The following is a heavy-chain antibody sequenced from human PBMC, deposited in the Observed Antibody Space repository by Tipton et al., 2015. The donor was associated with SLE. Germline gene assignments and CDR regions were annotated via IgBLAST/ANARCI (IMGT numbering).Heavy chain of an antibody. CDR3: AREGSVVVPAAIPVGAFDI. Sequence: LRLSCAVYGGSFSGYYWSWIRQPPGKGLEWIGEINHSGSTNYNPSLKSRVTISVDTSKNQFSLKLSSVTAADTAVYYCAREGSVVVPAAIPVGAFDIWGQGTMVTVSS. D-gene: IGHD2-2*02. V-gene: IGHV4-34*01. J-gene: IGHJ3*02. CDR1: GGSFSGYY. CDR2: INHSGST.